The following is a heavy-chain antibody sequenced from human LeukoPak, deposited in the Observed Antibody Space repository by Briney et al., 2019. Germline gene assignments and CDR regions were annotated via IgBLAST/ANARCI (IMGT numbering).Heavy chain of an antibody. CDR3: ARDYGFTYYYDSSGYFDY. V-gene: IGHV3-21*01. CDR2: ISSSSSYI. J-gene: IGHJ4*02. D-gene: IGHD3-22*01. Sequence: SCKASGGTFNSYVINWVRQAPGKGLEWVSSISSSSSYIYYADSVKGRFTISRDNAKNSLYLQMNSLRAEDTAVYYCARDYGFTYYYDSSGYFDYWGQGTLVTVSS. CDR1: GGTFNSYV.